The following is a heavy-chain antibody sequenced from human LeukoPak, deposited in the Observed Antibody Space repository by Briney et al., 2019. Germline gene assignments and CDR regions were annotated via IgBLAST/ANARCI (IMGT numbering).Heavy chain of an antibody. D-gene: IGHD3-22*01. Sequence: SETLSLTCAVYGGSFSSYYWGWIRQPPGKGLEWIGSIYYSGSTYYNPSLKSRVTISVDTSKNQFSLKLSSVTAADTAVYYCASLGSSGYYEPYYFDYWGQGTLVTVSS. J-gene: IGHJ4*02. CDR1: GGSFSSYY. CDR3: ASLGSSGYYEPYYFDY. CDR2: IYYSGST. V-gene: IGHV4-39*01.